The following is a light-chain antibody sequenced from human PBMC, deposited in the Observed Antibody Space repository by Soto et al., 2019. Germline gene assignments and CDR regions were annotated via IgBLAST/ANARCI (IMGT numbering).Light chain of an antibody. V-gene: IGKV3D-15*01. CDR2: GAS. Sequence: ELVMTQSPATLSVSPGERATLSCRASQSFSSNVAWYQQKPGQAPRLLIYGASTRAAGTPDRFSGSGFGTQFTLTISRLEPEDFAVYYCQQRNNWPPTFGGGTKVDIK. J-gene: IGKJ4*01. CDR3: QQRNNWPPT. CDR1: QSFSSN.